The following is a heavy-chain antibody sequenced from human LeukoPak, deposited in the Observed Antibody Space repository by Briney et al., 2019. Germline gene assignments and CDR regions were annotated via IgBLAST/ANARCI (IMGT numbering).Heavy chain of an antibody. D-gene: IGHD2-21*02. V-gene: IGHV1-18*01. J-gene: IGHJ3*02. CDR1: GYTFTSYG. Sequence: ASVKVSCKASGYTFTSYGISWVRQAPGQGLEWMGWISAYNGNTNYAQKLQGRVTMTTDTSTSTAYMELRSLRSDDTAVYYCARDRGDTVVVTRTIGSDAFDIWGQGTMVTVSS. CDR3: ARDRGDTVVVTRTIGSDAFDI. CDR2: ISAYNGNT.